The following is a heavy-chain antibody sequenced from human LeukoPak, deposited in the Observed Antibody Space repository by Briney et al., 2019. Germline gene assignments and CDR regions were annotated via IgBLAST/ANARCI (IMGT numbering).Heavy chain of an antibody. D-gene: IGHD6-6*01. V-gene: IGHV3-21*01. J-gene: IGHJ4*02. CDR3: ARDGPSGY. CDR1: GFTFSSYA. CDR2: ISSNSIYK. Sequence: GGSLRLSCAASGFTFSSYAMSWVRQAPGKGLEWVSSISSNSIYKYYADSLKGRFTIPRDNAKKSLYLQMNSLRAEDTAVYYCARDGPSGYWGQGTLVTVSS.